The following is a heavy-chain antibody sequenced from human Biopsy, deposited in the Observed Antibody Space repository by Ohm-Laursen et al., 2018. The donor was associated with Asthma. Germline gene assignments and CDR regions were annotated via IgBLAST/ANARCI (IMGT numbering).Heavy chain of an antibody. Sequence: SLRLSSTASGFSFSNYGMHWVRQAPGKGLDWVAVISFDGTNRNYTDSVKGRFTISRDNSRNTLHLEMNSLRAEDTAVYFCAKEVFPGWELRRGPDYWGQGTLVTVSS. CDR2: ISFDGTNR. CDR1: GFSFSNYG. D-gene: IGHD1-26*01. V-gene: IGHV3-30*18. J-gene: IGHJ4*02. CDR3: AKEVFPGWELRRGPDY.